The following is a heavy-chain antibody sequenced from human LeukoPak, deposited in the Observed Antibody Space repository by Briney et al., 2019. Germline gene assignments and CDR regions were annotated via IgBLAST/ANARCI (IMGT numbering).Heavy chain of an antibody. J-gene: IGHJ6*03. CDR1: GGTLNGYA. Sequence: GSSVKVSCKASGGTLNGYAINWVRQAPGQGLEWMGRVIVTFGATKYAQKLQGRVTISADTSTNTAYMDLTSLRSEDTAVYYCARGPSVNYYMDVWGKGTTVIVSS. V-gene: IGHV1-69*06. CDR2: VIVTFGAT. CDR3: ARGPSVNYYMDV.